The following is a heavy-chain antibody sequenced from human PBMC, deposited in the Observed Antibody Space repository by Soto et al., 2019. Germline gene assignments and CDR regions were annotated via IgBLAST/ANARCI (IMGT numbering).Heavy chain of an antibody. V-gene: IGHV1-69*01. Sequence: QVQLVQSGAEVKKPGSSVKVSCKASGGTFSSYAISWVRQAPGQGLEWMGGIIPIFGTANYAQKFQGRVTITADESTSTAYMELSSLRSEDTAVYYCARVGGIVVVPAAILRLGYYYYGMDVWGQGTTVTVSS. CDR2: IIPIFGTA. D-gene: IGHD2-2*02. CDR3: ARVGGIVVVPAAILRLGYYYYGMDV. CDR1: GGTFSSYA. J-gene: IGHJ6*02.